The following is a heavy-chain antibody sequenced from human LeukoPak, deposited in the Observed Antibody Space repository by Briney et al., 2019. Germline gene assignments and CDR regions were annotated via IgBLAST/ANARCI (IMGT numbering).Heavy chain of an antibody. Sequence: PSETLSLTCTVSGGSISSSSYYWGWIRQPPGKGLEWIGSIYYSGSTCYNPSLKSRVTISVDTSKNQFSLKLSSVTAADTAVYYCASLAAAGTNDYWGQGTLVTVSS. CDR3: ASLAAAGTNDY. CDR1: GGSISSSSYY. CDR2: IYYSGST. D-gene: IGHD6-13*01. J-gene: IGHJ4*02. V-gene: IGHV4-39*07.